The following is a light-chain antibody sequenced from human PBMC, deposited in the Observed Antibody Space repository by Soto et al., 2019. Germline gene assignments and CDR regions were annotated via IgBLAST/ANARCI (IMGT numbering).Light chain of an antibody. CDR3: QQYGSSPWT. CDR2: GAS. J-gene: IGKJ1*01. CDR1: QNVDTNY. Sequence: EIVLTQSPGTLSLSPGERASLSCRASQNVDTNYLAWYQQKPGQAPRLLIYGASSRATGIPDRFSGRGSGTDFTLTISRLEPEDFAVYYCQQYGSSPWTFGQGTKVDIK. V-gene: IGKV3-20*01.